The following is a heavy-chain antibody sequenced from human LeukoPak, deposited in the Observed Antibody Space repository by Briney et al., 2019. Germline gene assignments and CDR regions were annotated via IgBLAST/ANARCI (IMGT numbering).Heavy chain of an antibody. D-gene: IGHD5-12*01. CDR2: FDPEDGET. CDR3: ATGYAVPSWYLRY. J-gene: IGHJ4*02. Sequence: ASVKVSCKVSVYTLTELYMHCVRQAPGKGLEWMGGFDPEDGETIYAQKFQGRVTMTEDTSTDTAYMELSSLRSEDTAVYYCATGYAVPSWYLRYWGQGTLVTVSS. V-gene: IGHV1-24*01. CDR1: VYTLTELY.